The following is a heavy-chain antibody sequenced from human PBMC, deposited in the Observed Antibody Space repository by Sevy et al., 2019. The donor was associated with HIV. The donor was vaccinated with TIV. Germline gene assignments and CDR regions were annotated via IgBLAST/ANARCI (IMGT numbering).Heavy chain of an antibody. V-gene: IGHV1-18*01. CDR1: DYTFSNFG. CDR3: AAVHDCTSTSCYGALWFDP. Sequence: ASVKVSCKASDYTFSNFGFTWVRQAPGQGLEWMGWIRVGNGNANYARNLQGRVTMTTDTSTKTGYMELRSLRSDDTAFYFCAAVHDCTSTSCYGALWFDPWGQGTLVTVSS. CDR2: IRVGNGNA. D-gene: IGHD2-2*01. J-gene: IGHJ5*02.